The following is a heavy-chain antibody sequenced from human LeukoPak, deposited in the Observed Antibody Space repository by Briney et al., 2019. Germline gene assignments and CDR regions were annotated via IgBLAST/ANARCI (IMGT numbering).Heavy chain of an antibody. J-gene: IGHJ4*02. Sequence: PGGSLRLSCAASGFTFSSYWMSWVRQAPGKGLEWVANIKQDGSEKYYVDSVKGRFTISRDSAKNSLYLQMNSLRAEDTAVYYCARDFQLLWFGEYYFDYWGQGTLVTVSS. D-gene: IGHD3-10*01. V-gene: IGHV3-7*01. CDR1: GFTFSSYW. CDR2: IKQDGSEK. CDR3: ARDFQLLWFGEYYFDY.